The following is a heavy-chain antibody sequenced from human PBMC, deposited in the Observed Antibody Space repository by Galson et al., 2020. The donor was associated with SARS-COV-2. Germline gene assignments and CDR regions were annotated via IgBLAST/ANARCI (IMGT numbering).Heavy chain of an antibody. CDR1: GYTFNHYG. D-gene: IGHD3-22*01. Sequence: GESLKISCKASGYTFNHYGIGWVQQAPGQGLQWMGWISTYNGNTNYAQSLQGRVTMTTDTSTSTAYMELRSLRSDDTAVYYCARCRESFYDSSAFYHGSWFDPWGQGTLVTVSS. CDR3: ARCRESFYDSSAFYHGSWFDP. J-gene: IGHJ5*02. CDR2: ISTYNGNT. V-gene: IGHV1-18*01.